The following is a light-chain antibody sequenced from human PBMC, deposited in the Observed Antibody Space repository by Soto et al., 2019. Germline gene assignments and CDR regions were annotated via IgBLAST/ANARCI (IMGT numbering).Light chain of an antibody. J-gene: IGLJ2*01. V-gene: IGLV2-8*01. CDR2: EVS. CDR3: SSHAGSSNFVV. CDR1: SSVVGGYNF. Sequence: QSALTQPPSASGSPGQSVTIYCTGTSSVVGGYNFVSWYQQHPGKAPKLIIYEVSKRPSGVPDRFFGFKSGNRASLTVAGLQAEDEADYYCSSHAGSSNFVVFGGGTKLTVL.